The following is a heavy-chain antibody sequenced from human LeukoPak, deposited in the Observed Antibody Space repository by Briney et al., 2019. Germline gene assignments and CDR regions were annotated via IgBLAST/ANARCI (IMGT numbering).Heavy chain of an antibody. J-gene: IGHJ6*03. CDR1: GFTFSSYG. CDR2: ISYDGSNK. CDR3: ARSLQNIPHYYYMDV. D-gene: IGHD2-21*01. V-gene: IGHV3-30*03. Sequence: GRSLRLSCAASGFTFSSYGMHWVRQAPGKGLEWVAVISYDGSNKYYADSVKGRFTISRDNSKNTLYLQMTSLRAEDTAVYYCARSLQNIPHYYYMDVWGKGTTVTISS.